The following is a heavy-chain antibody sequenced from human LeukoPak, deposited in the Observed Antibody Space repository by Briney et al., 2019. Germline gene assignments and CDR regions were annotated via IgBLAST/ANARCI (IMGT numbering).Heavy chain of an antibody. Sequence: AGGSLRLSCAASGFTFSSYVMHWVRQAPGKGLEWVAVIWYDGSNKYYADSVKGRFTISRDNSKNTLYLQMNSLRAEDTAVYYCARDLYGDYSAIPDSVLSDYWGQGTLVTVSS. CDR3: ARDLYGDYSAIPDSVLSDY. CDR2: IWYDGSNK. CDR1: GFTFSSYV. J-gene: IGHJ4*02. D-gene: IGHD4-17*01. V-gene: IGHV3-33*01.